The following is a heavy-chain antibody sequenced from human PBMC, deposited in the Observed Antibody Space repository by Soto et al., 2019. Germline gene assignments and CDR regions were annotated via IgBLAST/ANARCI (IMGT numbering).Heavy chain of an antibody. CDR1: GFTFRSKA. V-gene: IGHV3-23*01. Sequence: GGSLRLSCAASGFTFRSKAMNWVRQAPGKGLEWVSAISVSGGNTYYADSLKSRFTISRDNSKNILYLQMNNLRAADTAVYYCARVSRWDWNYSYFDYWGQGTLVTVSS. CDR3: ARVSRWDWNYSYFDY. D-gene: IGHD1-7*01. J-gene: IGHJ4*02. CDR2: ISVSGGNT.